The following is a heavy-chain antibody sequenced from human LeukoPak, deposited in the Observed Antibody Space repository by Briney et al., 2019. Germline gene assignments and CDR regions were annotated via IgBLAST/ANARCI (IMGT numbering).Heavy chain of an antibody. D-gene: IGHD1-26*01. Sequence: GGSLRLSCAASGFTFTDSAMTWVRQAPGKGPEWVSAISTSGGDTIYTDSVKDRFTISRDNSKNTPYLQMNSLRAEDTAIYYCAKGGSYAPLDYWGQGTLVTVPS. CDR3: AKGGSYAPLDY. J-gene: IGHJ4*02. CDR1: GFTFTDSA. V-gene: IGHV3-23*01. CDR2: ISTSGGDT.